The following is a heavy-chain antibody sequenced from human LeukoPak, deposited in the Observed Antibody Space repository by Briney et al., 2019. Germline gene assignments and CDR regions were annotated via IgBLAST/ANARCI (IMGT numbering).Heavy chain of an antibody. CDR2: IYYSGST. CDR3: ARTYRPFFFDY. D-gene: IGHD3-16*02. CDR1: GGSISSSSYY. Sequence: SETLSLTCTVSGGSISSSSYYWGWIRQPPGKGLEWIGSIYYSGSTYYNPSLKSRVTISVDTSKNQFSLKLSSVTAADTAVYYCARTYRPFFFDYWGQGTLVTVSS. V-gene: IGHV4-39*01. J-gene: IGHJ4*02.